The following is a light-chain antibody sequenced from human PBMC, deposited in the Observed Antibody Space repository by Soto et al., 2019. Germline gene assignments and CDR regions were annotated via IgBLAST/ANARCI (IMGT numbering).Light chain of an antibody. CDR1: QSVSSY. Sequence: EIVLTQSPATLSLSPGERATLSCRASQSVSSYLAWYQQKPGQAPRLLIYDASNRATGIPARFSGSGSGTDFTLTISSLEPEDFAVYYRQQRSNWLTFGGGTKVDI. V-gene: IGKV3-11*01. J-gene: IGKJ4*01. CDR2: DAS. CDR3: QQRSNWLT.